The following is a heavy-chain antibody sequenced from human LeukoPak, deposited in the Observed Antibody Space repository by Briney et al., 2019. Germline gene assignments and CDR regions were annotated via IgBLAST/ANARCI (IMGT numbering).Heavy chain of an antibody. Sequence: SETLSLTCSVSGGSITGYSWSWIRQTPGKGLEWIGYIYYNGDTHYNPSLNSRLSMSVDTPNKQFSLNLRSVTAADTAVYYCARDAARGYSYGHGFDYWGQGTLVTVSS. CDR2: IYYNGDT. J-gene: IGHJ4*02. CDR1: GGSITGYS. CDR3: ARDAARGYSYGHGFDY. V-gene: IGHV4-59*01. D-gene: IGHD5-18*01.